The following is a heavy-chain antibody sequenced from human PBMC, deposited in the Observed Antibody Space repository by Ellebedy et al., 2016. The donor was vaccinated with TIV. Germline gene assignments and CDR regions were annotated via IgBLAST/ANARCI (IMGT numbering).Heavy chain of an antibody. CDR2: IYSDGST. D-gene: IGHD6-19*01. CDR1: GFTVSGYY. V-gene: IGHV3-66*01. CDR3: ARGITVADSRGFFDYCGLDV. Sequence: PGGSLRLSCAASGFTVSGYYMSWVRQAPGKGLEWVSVIYSDGSTFYADSVKGRLAISRDSSKNTLYLQMSSLKAEDTAVYYCARGITVADSRGFFDYCGLDVWGQGTTVTVSS. J-gene: IGHJ6*02.